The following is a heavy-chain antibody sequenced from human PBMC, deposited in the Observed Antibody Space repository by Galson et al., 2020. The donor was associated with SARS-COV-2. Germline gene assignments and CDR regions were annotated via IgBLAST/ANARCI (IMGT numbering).Heavy chain of an antibody. J-gene: IGHJ4*02. D-gene: IGHD3-16*01. CDR2: ITWNSGSR. V-gene: IGHV3-9*01. CDR1: GFTFDDYA. CDR3: VKGLRGSYNCGDN. Sequence: GGSLRLSCVASGFTFDDYAMFWVRQAPGKGLEWVSSITWNSGSRDYADSVKGRFTISRENARNSLYLQMNSLRPEDTALYYCVKGLRGSYNCGDNWGQGTLVTVSS.